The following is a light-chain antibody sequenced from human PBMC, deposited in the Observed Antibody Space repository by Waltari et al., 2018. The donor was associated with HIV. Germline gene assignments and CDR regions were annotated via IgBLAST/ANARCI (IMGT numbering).Light chain of an antibody. CDR1: SSHIGPND. CDR2: ENN. V-gene: IGLV1-47*01. CDR3: ATCDVSLSGRV. J-gene: IGLJ3*02. Sequence: QSVLTQPPSASGTPGQRVTISCPGSSSHIGPNDVYWYQQLPGTAPKLLIPENNPRPAGVPDRFSGSKSGTSASLAISGLRSEDESDYHWATCDVSLSGRVFGGGTKLTVL.